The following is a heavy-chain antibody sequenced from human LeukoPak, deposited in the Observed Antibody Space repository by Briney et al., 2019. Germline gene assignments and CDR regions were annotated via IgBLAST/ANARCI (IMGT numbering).Heavy chain of an antibody. J-gene: IGHJ4*02. CDR2: IKSKTDGGTT. CDR1: EFSVGSNY. V-gene: IGHV3-15*01. Sequence: GGSLRLSCAASEFSVGSNYMTSVRQAPGKGLEWVGRIKSKTDGGTTDYAAPVKGRFTISRDDSKNTLYLQMNSLKTEDTAVYYCTTGAEYDFWSGYFHTRWGQGTLVTVSS. CDR3: TTGAEYDFWSGYFHTR. D-gene: IGHD3-3*01.